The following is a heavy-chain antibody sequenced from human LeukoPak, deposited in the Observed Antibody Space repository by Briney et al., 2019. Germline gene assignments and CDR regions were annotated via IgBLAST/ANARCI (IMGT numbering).Heavy chain of an antibody. J-gene: IGHJ4*02. D-gene: IGHD3-10*01. CDR3: ARERPSIVRGVQTPFDY. CDR1: AFSVTSSYY. V-gene: IGHV4-38-2*02. CDR2: VYHSGDT. Sequence: KPSETLSLTCVVSAFSVTSSYYWGWIRQSPGQGLEWIGSVYHSGDTYYNPSLEGRVAMSVDTSKNQLSLKLSSVTAADTAVYYCARERPSIVRGVQTPFDYWGQGTLVTVSS.